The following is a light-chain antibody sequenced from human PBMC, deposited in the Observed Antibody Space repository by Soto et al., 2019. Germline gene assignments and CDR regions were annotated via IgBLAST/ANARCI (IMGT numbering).Light chain of an antibody. CDR3: QSYDSSLSVFYV. V-gene: IGLV1-40*01. Sequence: QAVVTQPPSVSGAPGQRVTISCTGSSSNIGADYDVHWYQQFPGTAPKLLIYGNSNRPSGVPDRFSGSKSGTSASLAITGLQAEDEADFYCQSYDSSLSVFYVFGTGTKLTVL. CDR1: SSNIGADYD. CDR2: GNS. J-gene: IGLJ1*01.